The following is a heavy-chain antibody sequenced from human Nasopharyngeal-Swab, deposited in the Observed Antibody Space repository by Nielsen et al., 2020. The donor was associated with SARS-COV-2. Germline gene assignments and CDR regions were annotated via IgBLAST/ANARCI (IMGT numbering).Heavy chain of an antibody. Sequence: LKISCAASGFTFSSYSMNWVRQAPGKGLEWVSYISSSSSTIYYADSVKGRFTISRDNAKNSLYLQMNSLRDEDTAVYYCARGPFIVGATGDYWGQGTLVTVSS. CDR3: ARGPFIVGATGDY. V-gene: IGHV3-48*02. D-gene: IGHD1-26*01. CDR2: ISSSSSTI. CDR1: GFTFSSYS. J-gene: IGHJ4*02.